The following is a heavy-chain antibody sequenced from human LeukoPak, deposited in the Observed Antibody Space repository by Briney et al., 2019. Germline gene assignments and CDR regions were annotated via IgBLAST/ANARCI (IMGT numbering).Heavy chain of an antibody. CDR3: ARTQRQGYCSGGYCYSDAFDI. D-gene: IGHD2-15*01. J-gene: IGHJ3*02. CDR1: GYTFTNSY. CDR2: INPSGAST. Sequence: ASVKVSCKASGYTFTNSYMHWVRQAPGQGLQWMGIINPSGASTSYAQRFQGRVTMTRDTSTSTVYMELSSLRSGDTAVYYCARTQRQGYCSGGYCYSDAFDIWGQGTMVTVSS. V-gene: IGHV1-46*03.